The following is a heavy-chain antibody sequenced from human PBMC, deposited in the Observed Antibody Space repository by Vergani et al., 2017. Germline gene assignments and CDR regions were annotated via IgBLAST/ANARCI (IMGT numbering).Heavy chain of an antibody. CDR2: TWYDGNNK. V-gene: IGHV3-33*01. J-gene: IGHJ5*02. Sequence: QVQLVESGGGVVQPGRSLRLSCAASGFTFNQYGMHWVRQAPGKGLEWVAVTWYDGNNKQYADSVKGRFTISRDNSKSTMYLQMNSLRDEDTGVYYCARDFRLQYGRFDPWGQGTLVTVSS. CDR1: GFTFNQYG. CDR3: ARDFRLQYGRFDP. D-gene: IGHD3-9*01.